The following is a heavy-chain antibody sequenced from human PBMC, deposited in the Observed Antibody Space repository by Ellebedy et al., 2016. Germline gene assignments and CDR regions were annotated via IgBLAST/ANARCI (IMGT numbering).Heavy chain of an antibody. J-gene: IGHJ3*01. V-gene: IGHV4-59*02. CDR2: VFHTGTT. Sequence: SETLSLTCNVSGGSVSSAYWNWIRRPPGKGLEWIGYVFHTGTTNYNPSLKSRVTMSLDTSKSQFSLSLTSVTAADTAVYYCAKWNGGWYAFDVWGQGTMVTVSS. D-gene: IGHD1-1*01. CDR1: GGSVSSAY. CDR3: AKWNGGWYAFDV.